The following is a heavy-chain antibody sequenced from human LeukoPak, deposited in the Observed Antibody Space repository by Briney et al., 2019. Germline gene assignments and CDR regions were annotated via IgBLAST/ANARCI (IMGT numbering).Heavy chain of an antibody. Sequence: GGSLRLSCAASGFTFSNYWMSWVRQAPGKGLEWVANMRQDGGEIYYVDSVKGRFTISRDNSKNTLYLQMNSLRAEDTAVYYCAKAGSIRFDYWGQGTLVTVSS. CDR3: AKAGSIRFDY. D-gene: IGHD1-26*01. J-gene: IGHJ4*02. CDR2: MRQDGGEI. V-gene: IGHV3-7*03. CDR1: GFTFSNYW.